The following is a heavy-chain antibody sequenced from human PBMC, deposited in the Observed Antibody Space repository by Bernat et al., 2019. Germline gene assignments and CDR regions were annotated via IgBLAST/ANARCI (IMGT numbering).Heavy chain of an antibody. Sequence: EVQLVESGGGLVQPGGSLRLSCAASGFTFSSYWMSWVRQAPGKGLEWVANIKQDGSEKYYVDSVKGRFTISRDNAKNSLYLQMNSLRAEDTAVYYCAREGGEADYYYYYMDVWGKGTMVTVSS. D-gene: IGHD3-16*01. CDR1: GFTFSSYW. CDR2: IKQDGSEK. CDR3: AREGGEADYYYYYMDV. J-gene: IGHJ6*03. V-gene: IGHV3-7*01.